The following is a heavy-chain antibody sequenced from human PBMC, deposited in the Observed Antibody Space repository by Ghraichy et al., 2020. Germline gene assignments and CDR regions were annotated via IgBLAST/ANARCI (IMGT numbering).Heavy chain of an antibody. D-gene: IGHD4-17*01. Sequence: SETLSLTCTVSGGSISSGGYYWSWIRQHPGKGLEWIGYIYYSGSTYYNPSLKSRVTISVDTSKNQFSLKLSSVTVADTAVYYCARMSTVTYFDYWGQGTLVTVSS. J-gene: IGHJ4*02. V-gene: IGHV4-31*03. CDR3: ARMSTVTYFDY. CDR1: GGSISSGGYY. CDR2: IYYSGST.